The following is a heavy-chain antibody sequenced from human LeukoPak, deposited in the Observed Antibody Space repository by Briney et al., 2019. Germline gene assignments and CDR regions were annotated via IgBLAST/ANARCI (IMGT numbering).Heavy chain of an antibody. CDR2: ISYTGTYI. CDR1: AFSLSAYN. V-gene: IGHV3-21*04. D-gene: IGHD1-26*01. CDR3: VRDRGTYRPIDY. Sequence: GGSRRLSCAAAAFSLSAYNMNWVRQASGKGLEWVSSISYTGTYIYYADSVKGRFTISRDNAQNSLYLQMNSLRAEDTAIYYCVRDRGTYRPIDYWGQGTLVTVSS. J-gene: IGHJ4*02.